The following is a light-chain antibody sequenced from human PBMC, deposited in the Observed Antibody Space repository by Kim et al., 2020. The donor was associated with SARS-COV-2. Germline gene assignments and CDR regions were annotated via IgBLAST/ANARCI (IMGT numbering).Light chain of an antibody. V-gene: IGLV3-19*01. CDR3: NSRDSSGDHVV. Sequence: AFGRTVRLTCQADGLRNYYATWYQRRPGQAPVLVLYGKYNRPSGIPDRFSGSASGNTASLTITGAQAEDEADYYCNSRDSSGDHVVFGGGPKLTVL. J-gene: IGLJ3*02. CDR2: GKY. CDR1: GLRNYY.